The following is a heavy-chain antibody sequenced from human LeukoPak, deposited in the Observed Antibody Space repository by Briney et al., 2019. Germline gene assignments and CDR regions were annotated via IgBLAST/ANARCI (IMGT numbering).Heavy chain of an antibody. CDR2: IYYSGST. J-gene: IGHJ4*02. CDR3: ARGSKFVGFDY. V-gene: IGHV4-31*03. CDR1: GGSISSGGYY. Sequence: SETLSLTCTVSGGSISSGGYYWSWIRQHPGKGPEWIGYIYYSGSTYYNPSLKSRVTISVDTSKNQFSLKLSSVTAADTAVYYCARGSKFVGFDYWGQGTLVTVSS. D-gene: IGHD2-15*01.